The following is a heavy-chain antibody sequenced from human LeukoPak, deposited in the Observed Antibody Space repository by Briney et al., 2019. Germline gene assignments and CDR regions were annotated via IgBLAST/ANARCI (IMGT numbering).Heavy chain of an antibody. CDR2: IYHSGST. D-gene: IGHD5-12*01. Sequence: SETLSLTCAVSGYSISSGYYWGWIRQPPGKGLEWIGSIYHSGSTYYNPSLKSRVTISVDTSENQFSLKLSSVTAADTAVYYCARDTIVATSADAFDIWGQGTMVTVSS. J-gene: IGHJ3*02. V-gene: IGHV4-38-2*02. CDR3: ARDTIVATSADAFDI. CDR1: GYSISSGYY.